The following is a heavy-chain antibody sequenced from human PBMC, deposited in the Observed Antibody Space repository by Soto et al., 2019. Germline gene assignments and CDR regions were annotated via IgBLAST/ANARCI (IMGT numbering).Heavy chain of an antibody. D-gene: IGHD2-15*01. Sequence: PGGSLRLSCATSGFTFSNYWMTWVRQAPGKGLEWVANIKPDGSDTYYVDSVKGRFTISRDNAKNSLYLQMSSLRAEDTAVYYCARADESCGGGNCYSGRDYWGQGILVTVSS. V-gene: IGHV3-7*04. J-gene: IGHJ4*02. CDR1: GFTFSNYW. CDR2: IKPDGSDT. CDR3: ARADESCGGGNCYSGRDY.